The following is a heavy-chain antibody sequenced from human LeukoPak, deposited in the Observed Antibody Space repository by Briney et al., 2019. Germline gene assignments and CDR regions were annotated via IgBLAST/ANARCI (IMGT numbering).Heavy chain of an antibody. J-gene: IGHJ6*02. CDR1: GGSMSSYY. V-gene: IGHV4-4*07. Sequence: PSETLSLSCTVSGGSMSSYYWSWVRQPAGKGLEWIGRIYTSGGTNYNPSLQSRVTMSVDTSKKQFSLTLSSVPAADPAVYYCARLWYGGSYYSSGMAVWGQGTTVTVSS. CDR2: IYTSGGT. CDR3: ARLWYGGSYYSSGMAV. D-gene: IGHD1-26*01.